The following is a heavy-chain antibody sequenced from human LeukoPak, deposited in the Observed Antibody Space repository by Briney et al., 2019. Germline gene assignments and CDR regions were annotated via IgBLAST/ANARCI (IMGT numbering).Heavy chain of an antibody. Sequence: GGSLRLSCAASRFTCSGYWMHWVRQAPGKGLKWVAGINGAGSETTYADSVEGRFTVSRDNAKNTLYLQMSSLRAEDTGAYFCARDGDSISSFYYYYYMDVWGKGTTVTVSS. V-gene: IGHV3-74*01. CDR3: ARDGDSISSFYYYYYMDV. J-gene: IGHJ6*03. CDR2: INGAGSET. D-gene: IGHD6-6*01. CDR1: RFTCSGYW.